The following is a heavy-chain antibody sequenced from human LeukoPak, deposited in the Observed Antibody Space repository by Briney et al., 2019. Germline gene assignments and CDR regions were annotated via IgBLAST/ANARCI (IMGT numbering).Heavy chain of an antibody. J-gene: IGHJ6*03. CDR2: VYTTGST. CDR3: ARVSFGSGYYNYMDV. Sequence: SETLSLTCAVYGGSFSGNYWSWIRQPAGKGLEWIGRVYTTGSTNYNPSLKSRVTMSLDTSKNQFSLKLSSVTAADTAVYYCARVSFGSGYYNYMDVWGKGTTVTVSS. CDR1: GGSFSGNY. V-gene: IGHV4-59*10. D-gene: IGHD3-10*01.